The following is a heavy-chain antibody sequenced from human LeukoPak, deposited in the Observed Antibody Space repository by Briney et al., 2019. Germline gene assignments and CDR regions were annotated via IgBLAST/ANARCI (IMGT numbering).Heavy chain of an antibody. V-gene: IGHV3-30*18. D-gene: IGHD6-19*01. CDR3: AKDYGSGGWYDY. Sequence: PGGSLRLSCAASGFTFSSYGMHWVRQAPGKGLEWVAVISYDGSNKYYADSVKGRFTISRDNSKNTLYLQMNSLRAEDTAVYYCAKDYGSGGWYDYWGQGTLVTVSS. CDR1: GFTFSSYG. J-gene: IGHJ4*02. CDR2: ISYDGSNK.